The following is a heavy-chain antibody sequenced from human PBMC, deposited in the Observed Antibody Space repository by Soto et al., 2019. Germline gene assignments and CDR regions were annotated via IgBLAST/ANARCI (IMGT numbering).Heavy chain of an antibody. D-gene: IGHD4-17*01. V-gene: IGHV3-21*01. Sequence: EVQLVESGGGLVKPGGSLRLSCAASGFTFRSYSMNWVRQAPGKGLEWVSSISSSSSYIYYADSVKGRFTISRDNAKNSLYLQMNSLRAEDTAVYYCARGYGDYHWYFDLWGRGTLVTVSS. CDR3: ARGYGDYHWYFDL. J-gene: IGHJ2*01. CDR1: GFTFRSYS. CDR2: ISSSSSYI.